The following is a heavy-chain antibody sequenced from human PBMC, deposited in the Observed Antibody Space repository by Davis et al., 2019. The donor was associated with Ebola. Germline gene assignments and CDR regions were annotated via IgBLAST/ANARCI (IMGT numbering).Heavy chain of an antibody. Sequence: GGSLRLSCQGSGYSFTSYWIGWVRQVPGKGLEWMGVIFSGDSDTRYRPPFEGQVTISVDRSITTAYLQWSSLKASDSAMYYCAKQESLYGSSDYWGQGTLVTVSS. CDR2: IFSGDSDT. D-gene: IGHD3-22*01. CDR1: GYSFTSYW. CDR3: AKQESLYGSSDY. V-gene: IGHV5-51*01. J-gene: IGHJ4*02.